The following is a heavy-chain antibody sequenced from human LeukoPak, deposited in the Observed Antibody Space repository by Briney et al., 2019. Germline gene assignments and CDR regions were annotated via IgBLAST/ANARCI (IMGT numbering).Heavy chain of an antibody. J-gene: IGHJ4*02. CDR2: ISAYNGNT. CDR1: GYSFTGYY. D-gene: IGHD3-10*01. V-gene: IGHV1-18*04. CDR3: ARAGGTMVRGVSDY. Sequence: ASVKVSCKASGYSFTGYYMHWVRQAPGQGLEWMGWISAYNGNTNYAQKLQGRVTMTTDTSTSTAYMELRSLRSDDTAVYYCARAGGTMVRGVSDYWGQGTLVTVSS.